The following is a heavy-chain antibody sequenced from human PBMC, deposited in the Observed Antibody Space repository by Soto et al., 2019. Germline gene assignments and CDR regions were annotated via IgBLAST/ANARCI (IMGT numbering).Heavy chain of an antibody. CDR3: AALLAGG. CDR1: GASVTSGDFY. Sequence: QVQLQEPGPRLVSPSETLSLTCTVSGASVTSGDFYWSWIRQPPGKGLEWIGYVYYNESAYYNPSPKSRPSISVDTSKNHFTLELSSVTAADTSVYYCAALLAGGWGQGSLVTVSS. D-gene: IGHD3-10*01. J-gene: IGHJ4*02. V-gene: IGHV4-30-4*01. CDR2: VYYNESA.